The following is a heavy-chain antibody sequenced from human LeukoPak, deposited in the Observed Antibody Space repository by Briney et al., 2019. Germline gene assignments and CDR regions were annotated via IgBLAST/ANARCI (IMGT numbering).Heavy chain of an antibody. D-gene: IGHD2-2*01. CDR3: ATKGLYCSSITCYGSRIDY. V-gene: IGHV3-21*01. CDR2: ISSSSSYI. Sequence: PGGSLRLSCAASGFTFSSYSMSWVRQAPGKGLEWVSSISSSSSYIYYADSLKGRFTISRDNAKNSLYLQMNSLRAEDTAVYYCATKGLYCSSITCYGSRIDYWGQGTLVTVSS. J-gene: IGHJ4*02. CDR1: GFTFSSYS.